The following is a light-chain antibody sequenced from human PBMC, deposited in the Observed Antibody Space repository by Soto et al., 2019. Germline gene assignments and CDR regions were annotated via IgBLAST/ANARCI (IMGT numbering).Light chain of an antibody. V-gene: IGLV1-44*01. CDR1: SSKIGSNI. Sequence: QSVVTQPPSASGTPGQRVTISCSGSSSKIGSNIVNWYQQLPGTAPKLLIFNNNQRPSGVPDRFSGSKSGTSASLAISGLQSEDEADYYCAAWDDSLTGVIFGGGTNVTVL. CDR3: AAWDDSLTGVI. CDR2: NNN. J-gene: IGLJ2*01.